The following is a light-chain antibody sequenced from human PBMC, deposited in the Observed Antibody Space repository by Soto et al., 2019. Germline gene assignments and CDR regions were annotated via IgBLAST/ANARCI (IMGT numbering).Light chain of an antibody. CDR1: QGINSA. CDR3: QQFNNYPLT. CDR2: DAS. V-gene: IGKV1D-13*01. J-gene: IGKJ4*01. Sequence: AIQFTQSPSSLSASVGDRVNNTCRASQGINSALAWYQQKQRKTPKLLNYDASRLENGVPSRSSGSGSGTDFTLTISSLQPEDFATYYCQQFNNYPLTVGGGTKVDIK.